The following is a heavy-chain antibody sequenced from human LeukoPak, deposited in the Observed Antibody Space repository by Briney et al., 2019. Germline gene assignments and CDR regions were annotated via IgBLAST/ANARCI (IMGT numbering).Heavy chain of an antibody. CDR2: ISSSSSYI. CDR3: ARDGIAVAAIDY. CDR1: GFTFSSYW. V-gene: IGHV3-21*01. J-gene: IGHJ4*02. Sequence: PGGSLRLSCVASGFTFSSYWMSWVRQAPGKGLEWVSSISSSSSYIYYADSVKGRFTISRDNAKNSLYLQMNSLRAEDTAVYYCARDGIAVAAIDYWGQGTLVTVSS. D-gene: IGHD6-19*01.